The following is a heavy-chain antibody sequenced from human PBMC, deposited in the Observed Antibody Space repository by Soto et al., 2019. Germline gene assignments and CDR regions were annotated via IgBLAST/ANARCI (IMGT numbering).Heavy chain of an antibody. D-gene: IGHD3-9*01. CDR3: ARWDDIWSGNFDP. CDR2: IYYSGST. CDR1: GGSISAYY. J-gene: IGHJ5*02. V-gene: IGHV4-31*03. Sequence: SETLSLTCTVSGGSISAYYWSWIRQHPGKGLEWIGYIYYSGSTYYNPSLKSRVTISVDTSKNQFSLKLSSVTAADTAVYYCARWDDIWSGNFDPWGQGTLVTVSS.